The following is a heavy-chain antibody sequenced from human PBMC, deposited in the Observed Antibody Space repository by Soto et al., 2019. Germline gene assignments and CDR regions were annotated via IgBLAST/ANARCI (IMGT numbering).Heavy chain of an antibody. CDR1: GGSFSGYY. CDR3: ASARTRILYRLGWFDP. CDR2: INHSGGT. J-gene: IGHJ5*02. V-gene: IGHV4-34*01. Sequence: SETLSLTCAVYGGSFSGYYWSWIRQPPGKGLEWIGEINHSGGTNYNPSLKSRVTISVDTSKNQFSLKLSSVTAADTAVYYCASARTRILYRLGWFDPWGQGTLVTVPQ. D-gene: IGHD2-8*01.